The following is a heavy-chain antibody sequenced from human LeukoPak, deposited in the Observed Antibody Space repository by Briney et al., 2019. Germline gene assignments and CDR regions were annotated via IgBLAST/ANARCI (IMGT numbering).Heavy chain of an antibody. V-gene: IGHV3-30*18. D-gene: IGHD6-13*01. CDR1: GFTFSSYG. CDR3: AKDRGSSWYTAFDY. Sequence: GGSLRLSCAASGFTFSSYGMHWVRQAPGKGLEWVAVISYDGSNKYYADSVKGRFTISRDNSKNTLYLQMNSLRGEDTAEYYCAKDRGSSWYTAFDYWGQGTLVTVSS. J-gene: IGHJ4*02. CDR2: ISYDGSNK.